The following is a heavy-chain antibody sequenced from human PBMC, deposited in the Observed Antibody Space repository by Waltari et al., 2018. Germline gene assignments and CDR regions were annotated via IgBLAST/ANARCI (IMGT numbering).Heavy chain of an antibody. CDR1: GSTFSNYA. D-gene: IGHD6-13*01. J-gene: IGHJ4*02. CDR3: ARAGIAAARFDY. CDR2: ISYDGSNK. Sequence: QVQLVESGGGVVQPGRSLRLSCAASGSTFSNYAMHWVRQAPGKGLEWVAVISYDGSNKYYADSVKGRFTISRDNSKNTLYLQMNSLRAEDTAVYYCARAGIAAARFDYWGQGTLVTVSS. V-gene: IGHV3-30*01.